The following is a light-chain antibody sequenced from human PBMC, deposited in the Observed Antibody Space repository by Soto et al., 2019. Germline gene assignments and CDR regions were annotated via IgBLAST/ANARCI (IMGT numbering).Light chain of an antibody. CDR3: QQYNDWPLT. CDR2: GAF. Sequence: EIVLTQSPGILSLSPGERATLSCRASQSVGSKLAWYQQRPGQAPSLLIYGAFTRATGIPARFSGTGSGTEFTLTISSLQSEDFALYYCQQYNDWPLTFGQGTKVDIK. J-gene: IGKJ1*01. V-gene: IGKV3-15*01. CDR1: QSVGSK.